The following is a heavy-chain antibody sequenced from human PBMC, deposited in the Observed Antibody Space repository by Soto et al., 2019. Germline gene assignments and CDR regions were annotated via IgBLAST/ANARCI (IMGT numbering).Heavy chain of an antibody. V-gene: IGHV4-39*01. CDR3: ARGGRDYYYYYYMDV. J-gene: IGHJ6*03. CDR1: GGSISSSSYY. Sequence: SSETLSLTCTVSGGSISSSSYYWGWIRQPPGKGLEWIGSIYYSGSTYYNPSLKSRVTISVDTSKNQFSLKLSSVTAADTAVYYCARGGRDYYYYYYMDVWGKGTTVTVS. CDR2: IYYSGST. D-gene: IGHD2-15*01.